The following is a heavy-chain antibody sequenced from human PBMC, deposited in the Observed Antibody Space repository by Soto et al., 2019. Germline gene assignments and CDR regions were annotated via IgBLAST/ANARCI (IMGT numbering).Heavy chain of an antibody. V-gene: IGHV4-34*01. J-gene: IGHJ6*03. D-gene: IGHD3-16*01. Sequence: SETLSLTCAVSGGPFSGYYWSWVRQPPGKGLEWIGEINHSGSTNYNPSLKSRLTISVDTSKNQFSLNLSSVTAADTAVYYCARGRGFGDYYYMDVWGKGTTVTISS. CDR2: INHSGST. CDR1: GGPFSGYY. CDR3: ARGRGFGDYYYMDV.